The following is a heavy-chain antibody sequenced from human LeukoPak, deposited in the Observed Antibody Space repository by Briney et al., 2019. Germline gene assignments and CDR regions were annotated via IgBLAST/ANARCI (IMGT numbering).Heavy chain of an antibody. CDR1: GFSFTTYG. CDR2: IGLDGSNK. CDR3: AKALSYCTGGSCS. Sequence: PGGSLRLSCAASGFSFTTYGMHWVRQAPGKGLEWVAFIGLDGSNKDYADSVKGRFAISRDNSKNVLYLQMNSLRAEDTAVYYCAKALSYCTGGSCSWGQGTLVTVSS. V-gene: IGHV3-30*02. J-gene: IGHJ5*02. D-gene: IGHD2-15*01.